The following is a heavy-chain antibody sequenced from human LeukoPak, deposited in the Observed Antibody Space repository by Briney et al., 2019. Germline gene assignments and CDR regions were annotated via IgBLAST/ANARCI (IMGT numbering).Heavy chain of an antibody. CDR3: ARVGAFGVVIPSSFDY. Sequence: GGSLRLSCTASGFTFSSYSMNWVRQPPAKGLEWVSSISSSSSYIYYADSVKSRFTTSRDNAKNSLYLQMNSLRAEDTAVYYCARVGAFGVVIPSSFDYWGQGTLVTVSS. V-gene: IGHV3-21*01. J-gene: IGHJ4*02. CDR1: GFTFSSYS. CDR2: ISSSSSYI. D-gene: IGHD3-3*01.